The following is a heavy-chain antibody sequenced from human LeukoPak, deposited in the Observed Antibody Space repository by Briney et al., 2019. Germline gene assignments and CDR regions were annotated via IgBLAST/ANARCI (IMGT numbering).Heavy chain of an antibody. CDR2: ISSRSSTI. D-gene: IGHD4-23*01. CDR3: AKVHLYGGNSYDY. CDR1: GLTFSSHS. V-gene: IGHV3-48*01. Sequence: QTGGSLRLSCGDSGLTFSSHSMNWVRQAPGKGLEWVSYISSRSSTIYYADSVKGRFTISRDNSKNTLYLQMNSLRAEDTAVYYCAKVHLYGGNSYDYWGQGTLVTVSS. J-gene: IGHJ4*02.